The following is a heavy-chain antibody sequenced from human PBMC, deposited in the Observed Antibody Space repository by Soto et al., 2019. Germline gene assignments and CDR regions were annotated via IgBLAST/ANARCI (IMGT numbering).Heavy chain of an antibody. D-gene: IGHD5-18*01. CDR3: TTEPVDTAMGPFN. V-gene: IGHV3-15*07. CDR2: IKSKTDGGTT. Sequence: PGGSLRLSCAASGFTFSNAWMNWVRQAPGKGLEWVGRIKSKTDGGTTDYAAPVKGRFTISRDDSKNTLYLQMNSLKTEDTAVYYCTTEPVDTAMGPFNWGQGTLVTVSS. CDR1: GFTFSNAW. J-gene: IGHJ4*02.